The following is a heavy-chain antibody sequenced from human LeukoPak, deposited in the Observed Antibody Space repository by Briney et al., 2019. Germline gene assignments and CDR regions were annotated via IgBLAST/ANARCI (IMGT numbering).Heavy chain of an antibody. CDR3: ASRKLGNDY. CDR2: IYHTGTT. Sequence: SETLSLTCTVSGYSISNDNHWGWIRQPPGKGLEWVGSIYHTGTTYYSPSLKSRVTISADTSQNQFSLKLSSVTAADTAVYYCASRKLGNDYWGQGTLVTVSS. J-gene: IGHJ4*02. V-gene: IGHV4-38-2*02. D-gene: IGHD7-27*01. CDR1: GYSISNDNH.